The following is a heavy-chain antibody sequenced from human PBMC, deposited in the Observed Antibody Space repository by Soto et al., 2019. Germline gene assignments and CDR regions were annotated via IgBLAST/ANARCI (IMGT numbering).Heavy chain of an antibody. CDR1: GGSISSSNW. CDR3: AAEGYTAMVMGDWFDP. V-gene: IGHV4-4*02. CDR2: IYHSGST. D-gene: IGHD5-18*01. Sequence: QVQLQESGPGLVKPSGTLSLTCAVSGGSISSSNWWSWVRQPPGKGLEWIGEIYHSGSTNYNPSLTRRVTLSVDKSKNQFSLKLSSVTAADTAVYYCAAEGYTAMVMGDWFDPWGQGTLVTVSS. J-gene: IGHJ5*02.